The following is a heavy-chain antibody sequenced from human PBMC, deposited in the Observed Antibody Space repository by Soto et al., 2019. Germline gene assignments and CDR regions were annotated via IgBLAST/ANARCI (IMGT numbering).Heavy chain of an antibody. J-gene: IGHJ4*02. CDR1: GYTFTGYY. CDR3: ARGNRTMIVVVSYYFDY. D-gene: IGHD3-22*01. V-gene: IGHV1-8*02. Sequence: ASVKVSCKASGYTFTGYYMHWVRQATGQGLEWMGWMNPNSGNTGYAQKFQGRVTMTRNTSISTAYMELSSLRSEDTAVYYCARGNRTMIVVVSYYFDYWGQGTLVTVSS. CDR2: MNPNSGNT.